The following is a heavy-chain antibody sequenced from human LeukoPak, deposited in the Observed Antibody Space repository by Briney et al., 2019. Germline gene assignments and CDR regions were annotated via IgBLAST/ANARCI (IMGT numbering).Heavy chain of an antibody. V-gene: IGHV3-7*01. CDR3: AREEVVAGRYDY. CDR1: GFMFSSSW. CDR2: IKEDGSDK. Sequence: PGGSLRLSCAASGFMFSSSWMAWVRQAPGKGLEWVANIKEDGSDKNYVDSVKGRFTISRDNAKNSLYLQMNSLRAEDTAVYYCAREEVVAGRYDYWGQGTLVTVSS. D-gene: IGHD6-19*01. J-gene: IGHJ4*02.